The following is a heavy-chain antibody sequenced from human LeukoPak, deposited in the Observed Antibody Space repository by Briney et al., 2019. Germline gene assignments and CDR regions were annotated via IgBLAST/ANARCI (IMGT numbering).Heavy chain of an antibody. CDR1: GFTFSSYS. V-gene: IGHV3-21*01. Sequence: GGSLRLSCAASGFTFSSYSMNWVRQAPGKGLEWVSSISSSSTYIYYADSVKGRFTISRDNAKDSLHLQMNSLRAEDTAVYYCARNRYGSSLDAFDIWGQGTVVTVSS. CDR2: ISSSSTYI. J-gene: IGHJ3*02. D-gene: IGHD6-13*01. CDR3: ARNRYGSSLDAFDI.